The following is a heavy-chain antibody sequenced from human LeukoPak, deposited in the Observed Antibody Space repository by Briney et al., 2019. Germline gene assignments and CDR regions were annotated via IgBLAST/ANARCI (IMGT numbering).Heavy chain of an antibody. CDR1: GDSVSSGSGG. CDR2: IYYRPQWYN. CDR3: ARGGLVRGSLNSLTGFDF. Sequence: SQTLSLTCDISGDSVSSGSGGWNWIRQSPSRGLEWLGRIYYRPQWYNDDAVSVKGRISINPDTAKNQFSLHLNSVTPDDTALYYCARGGLVRGSLNSLTGFDFWGQGTMVTVSS. D-gene: IGHD3-10*01. V-gene: IGHV6-1*01. J-gene: IGHJ3*01.